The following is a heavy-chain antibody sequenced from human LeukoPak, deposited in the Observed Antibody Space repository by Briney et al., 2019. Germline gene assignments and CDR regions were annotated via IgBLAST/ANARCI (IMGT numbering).Heavy chain of an antibody. V-gene: IGHV4-30-2*01. J-gene: IGHJ4*02. Sequence: PSQTLSLTCTVSGGSISSGGYYWSWIRQPPGKGLEWIGYIYHSGSTYYNPSLKSRVTISVDTSKNQFSLKLSSVTAADTAVYYCARDSGALYSGSLGSFDYWGQGTLVTVSS. CDR1: GGSISSGGYY. D-gene: IGHD1-26*01. CDR3: ARDSGALYSGSLGSFDY. CDR2: IYHSGST.